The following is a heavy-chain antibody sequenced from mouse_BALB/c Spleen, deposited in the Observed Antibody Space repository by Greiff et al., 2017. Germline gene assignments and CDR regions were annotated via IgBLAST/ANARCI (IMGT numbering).Heavy chain of an antibody. D-gene: IGHD1-1*01. J-gene: IGHJ1*01. CDR3: ARNSGSSSWYFDV. V-gene: IGHV2-4-1*01. CDR1: GFSLTSYG. Sequence: VMLVESGPGLVQPSQSLSITCTVSGFSLTSYGVHWVRQSPGKGLEWLGVIWSGGSTDYNAAFISRLSISKDNSKSQVFFKMNSLQADDTAIYYCARNSGSSSWYFDVWGAGTTVTVSS. CDR2: IWSGGST.